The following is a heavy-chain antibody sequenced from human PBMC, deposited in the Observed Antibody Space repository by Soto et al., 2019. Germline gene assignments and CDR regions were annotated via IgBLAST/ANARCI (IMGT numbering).Heavy chain of an antibody. CDR3: ARVGAYSDYWSGYYTSLDY. J-gene: IGHJ4*02. CDR1: GYPFTNFY. CDR2: IEPSDGST. Sequence: QVQLVQSGAEVKKPGASVKVSCKASGYPFTNFYMHWLRQAPGQGLEWMGVIEPSDGSTIYAQKSRGRVSMTRDASTSAVYMELGSLRSEDTAVYYCARVGAYSDYWSGYYTSLDYWGQGTLVTVSS. V-gene: IGHV1-46*01. D-gene: IGHD3-3*01.